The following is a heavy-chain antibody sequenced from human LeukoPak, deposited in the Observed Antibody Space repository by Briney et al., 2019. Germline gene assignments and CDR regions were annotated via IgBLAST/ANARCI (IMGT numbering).Heavy chain of an antibody. V-gene: IGHV4-59*08. J-gene: IGHJ4*02. CDR1: GGSITSYY. CDR3: ARRGGLYCSGGRCYHYYFDY. Sequence: SETLSLTCSVSGGSITSYYWSWIRQPPGKGLEWIGYIYYNGSTKYSPSLKSRVTISVDTSENQFSLKLRSVTAADTAVHYCARRGGLYCSGGRCYHYYFDYWGQGTLVTVSS. D-gene: IGHD2-15*01. CDR2: IYYNGST.